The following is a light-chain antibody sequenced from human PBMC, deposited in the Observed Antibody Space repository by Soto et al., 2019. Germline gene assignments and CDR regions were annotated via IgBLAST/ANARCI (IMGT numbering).Light chain of an antibody. V-gene: IGLV2-14*01. CDR1: SXDVGGYNY. CDR3: SSYTSSYTYV. Sequence: QSALTQPASVSGSPGQSLTISCTGTSXDVGGYNYVSWYQQHPGKAPKLMIYEVSNRPSGVSNRFSGSKSGNTASLTISGLQAEDEADYYCSSYTSSYTYVFGTGTKVTVL. J-gene: IGLJ1*01. CDR2: EVS.